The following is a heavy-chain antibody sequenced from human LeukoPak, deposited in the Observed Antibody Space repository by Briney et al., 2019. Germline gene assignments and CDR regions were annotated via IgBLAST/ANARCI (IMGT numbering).Heavy chain of an antibody. CDR1: GFTFSAHH. J-gene: IGHJ6*03. CDR3: ARAEAAGDNRGGYYYFYMDI. V-gene: IGHV3-23*01. D-gene: IGHD6-25*01. Sequence: GGSLRLSCATSGFTFSAHHMTWVRQAPGKGLEWVSGITASAATTYYADSVKGRFTISRDSSQSTLYLQMNSLRAEDTAVYYCARAEAAGDNRGGYYYFYMDIWGKGTTVTVSS. CDR2: ITASAATT.